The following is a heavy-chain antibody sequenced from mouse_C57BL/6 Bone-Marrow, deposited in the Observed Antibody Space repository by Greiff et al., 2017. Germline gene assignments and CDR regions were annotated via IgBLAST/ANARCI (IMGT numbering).Heavy chain of an antibody. D-gene: IGHD1-1*01. CDR2: ISGGGGNT. CDR3: SRQVTTVLATRYFDV. CDR1: GFTFSSYT. Sequence: EVQLVESGGGLVKPGGSLKLSCAASGFTFSSYTMTWVRQTPEKRLQWVAAISGGGGNTYYPDSVKGRFTISRDNDKNILYRQMCRLRCKDTALYYCSRQVTTVLATRYFDVWGTGTTVTVSS. V-gene: IGHV5-9*01. J-gene: IGHJ1*03.